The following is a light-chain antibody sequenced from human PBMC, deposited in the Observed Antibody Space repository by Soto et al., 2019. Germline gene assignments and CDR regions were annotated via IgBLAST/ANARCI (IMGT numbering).Light chain of an antibody. Sequence: QSALTQPHSVSGSPGQSVTLSCTGTSSDVGSYNYVSWYQQHPGKAPKLMIDDVNKRPSGVPDRFSGSRSGNTASLTISGLQAEDEADYYCCSYAGSYTWVFGGGTKLTVL. CDR3: CSYAGSYTWV. V-gene: IGLV2-11*01. CDR2: DVN. J-gene: IGLJ3*02. CDR1: SSDVGSYNY.